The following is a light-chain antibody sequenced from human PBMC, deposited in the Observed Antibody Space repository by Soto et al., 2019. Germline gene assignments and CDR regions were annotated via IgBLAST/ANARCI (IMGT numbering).Light chain of an antibody. J-gene: IGLJ2*01. Sequence: QSVLTQPRSVSGSPGQSITISCSGTIRDIGGYNFISWYQQHPGTAPKIIIYDVSKRPSGVPDRFSGSTSGNTASLTISGVQAEDDAFYYCCSYAGSNTLVFGGGTKLTVL. CDR1: IRDIGGYNF. CDR3: CSYAGSNTLV. V-gene: IGLV2-11*01. CDR2: DVS.